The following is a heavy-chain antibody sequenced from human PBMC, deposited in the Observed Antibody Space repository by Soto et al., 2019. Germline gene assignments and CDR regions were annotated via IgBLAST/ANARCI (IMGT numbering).Heavy chain of an antibody. Sequence: GGSLRLSCAASGFTFSRFDMHWVRQAPGKGLEWVAVISYDGSNRFYADSVKGRFTISRDNSKNTLYLQMNSLRPEDTAVYYCAKDLYSSETYTYYCGMDVWGQGTTVTVPS. CDR1: GFTFSRFD. CDR2: ISYDGSNR. J-gene: IGHJ6*02. V-gene: IGHV3-30*18. D-gene: IGHD3-10*01. CDR3: AKDLYSSETYTYYCGMDV.